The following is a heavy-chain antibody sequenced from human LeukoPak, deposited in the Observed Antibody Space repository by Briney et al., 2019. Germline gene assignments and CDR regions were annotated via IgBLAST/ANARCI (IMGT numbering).Heavy chain of an antibody. V-gene: IGHV3-48*01. D-gene: IGHD6-13*01. CDR2: ISSSSSTI. Sequence: GGSLRLSCAASGFTFSSYSMNWVRQAPGKGLEWVSYISSSSSTIYYADSVKGRFTISRDNAKNSLYLQMNSLRAEDTAVYYCARSPGITGYWGQGTLVTVSS. J-gene: IGHJ4*02. CDR3: ARSPGITGY. CDR1: GFTFSSYS.